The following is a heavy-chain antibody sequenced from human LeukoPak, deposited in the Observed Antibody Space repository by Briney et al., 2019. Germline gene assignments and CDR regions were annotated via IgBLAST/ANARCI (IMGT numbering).Heavy chain of an antibody. V-gene: IGHV4-39*01. CDR1: GGSISSSSYY. Sequence: SETLFLTCTVSGGSISSSSYYWGWIRQPPGKGLEWIGSIYYSGSTYYNPSLKSRVTISVDTSKNQFSLKLSSVTAADTAVYYCARPTFSSGGAYFDYWGQGTLVTVSS. CDR3: ARPTFSSGGAYFDY. D-gene: IGHD6-19*01. CDR2: IYYSGST. J-gene: IGHJ4*02.